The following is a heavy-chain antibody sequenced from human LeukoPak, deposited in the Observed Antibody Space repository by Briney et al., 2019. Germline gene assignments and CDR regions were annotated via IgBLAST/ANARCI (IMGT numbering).Heavy chain of an antibody. Sequence: SETLSLTCAVSGYSISSGYYWGWIRQPPGKGLEWIGSIYHSGSTCYNPSLKSRVTISVDTSKNQFSLKLSSVTAADTAVYYCARRKSGSWNWFDPWGQGTLVTVSS. V-gene: IGHV4-38-2*01. J-gene: IGHJ5*02. CDR1: GYSISSGYY. CDR2: IYHSGST. CDR3: ARRKSGSWNWFDP. D-gene: IGHD2-15*01.